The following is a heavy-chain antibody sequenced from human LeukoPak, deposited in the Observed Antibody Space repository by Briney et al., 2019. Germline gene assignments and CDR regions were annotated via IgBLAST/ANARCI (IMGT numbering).Heavy chain of an antibody. CDR3: AREGRAEIDY. J-gene: IGHJ4*02. CDR1: GFSFSSYS. V-gene: IGHV3-21*01. CDR2: ISSSGMYI. D-gene: IGHD5-24*01. Sequence: SGGSLRLSCAASGFSFSSYSITWVRQAPGKGLEWVSSISSSGMYIYYADTMKGRFTISRDNAKNSASLQMTSLGAADTAVYYCAREGRAEIDYWGQGALVTVSS.